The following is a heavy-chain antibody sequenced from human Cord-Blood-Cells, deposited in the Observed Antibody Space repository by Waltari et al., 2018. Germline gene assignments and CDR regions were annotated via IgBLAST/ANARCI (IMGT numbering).Heavy chain of an antibody. J-gene: IGHJ4*02. CDR1: GYTFTSYD. D-gene: IGHD6-6*01. CDR3: ARGMLKQLDFDY. CDR2: MNTNSGNT. Sequence: QVQLVQSGAEVKKPGASVKVSCKASGYTFTSYDINWVRQATGQGLEWMGWMNTNSGNTGYAQKFHGRVNMTRNTSISTAYMELSSLRSEDTAVYYCARGMLKQLDFDYWGQGTLVTVSS. V-gene: IGHV1-8*01.